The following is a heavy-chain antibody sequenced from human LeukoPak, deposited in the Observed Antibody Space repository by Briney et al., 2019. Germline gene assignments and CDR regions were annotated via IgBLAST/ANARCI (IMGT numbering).Heavy chain of an antibody. CDR3: ARDGAVAGENAFDI. CDR2: INPNSGGT. J-gene: IGHJ3*02. CDR1: GYTFTGYY. V-gene: IGHV1-2*02. Sequence: ASVKVSCKASGYTFTGYYMHWVRQAPGQGLEWMGWINPNSGGTNYAQKFQGRVTMTRDTSISTAYMELSRLRSDDTAVYYCARDGAVAGENAFDIWGQGTMVTVSS. D-gene: IGHD6-19*01.